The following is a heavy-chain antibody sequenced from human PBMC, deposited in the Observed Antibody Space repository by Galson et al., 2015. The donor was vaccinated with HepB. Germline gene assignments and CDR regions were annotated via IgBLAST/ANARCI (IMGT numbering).Heavy chain of an antibody. V-gene: IGHV3-23*01. Sequence: SLRLSCAASGFTFSSYAMSWVRQAPGKGLEWVSAISGSGGSTYYADSVKGRFTISRDNSKNTLYLQMNSLRAEDTAVYYCAKGVSAYSSSWHAKAGGFDYWGQGTLVTVSS. CDR1: GFTFSSYA. CDR3: AKGVSAYSSSWHAKAGGFDY. J-gene: IGHJ4*02. CDR2: ISGSGGST. D-gene: IGHD6-13*01.